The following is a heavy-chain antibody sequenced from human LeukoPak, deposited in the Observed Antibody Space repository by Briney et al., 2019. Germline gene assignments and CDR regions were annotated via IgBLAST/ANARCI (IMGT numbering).Heavy chain of an antibody. V-gene: IGHV3-33*01. J-gene: IGHJ2*01. CDR1: GFTFSTCG. Sequence: GGSLRLSCTASGFTFSTCGMHWVRQAPGKGLEGVALICSDGSNKYYADSMKGRFTISRDNSKNTLYLQINSLSPEDTAVYYCATVRGNYGDSVWWYLDYWGRGTLVTVSS. CDR2: ICSDGSNK. D-gene: IGHD4-17*01. CDR3: ATVRGNYGDSVWWYLDY.